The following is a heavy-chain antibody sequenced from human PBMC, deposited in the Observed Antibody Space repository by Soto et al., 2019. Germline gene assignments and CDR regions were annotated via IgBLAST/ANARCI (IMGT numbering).Heavy chain of an antibody. V-gene: IGHV3-73*02. CDR3: TRHALQYCGGDCYLLPYFDL. J-gene: IGHJ2*01. Sequence: EVQLVESGGGLVQPGGSLKLSCAASGFTFSGSAMHWVRQASGKGLEWVGRIRSKANSYATAYAASVKGRFTISRDDSKKTAYLQMNSLKTEDTDVYYCTRHALQYCGGDCYLLPYFDLWGRGTLVTVSS. CDR2: IRSKANSYAT. CDR1: GFTFSGSA. D-gene: IGHD2-21*02.